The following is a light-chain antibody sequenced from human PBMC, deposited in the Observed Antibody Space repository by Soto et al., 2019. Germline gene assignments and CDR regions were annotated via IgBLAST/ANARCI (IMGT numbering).Light chain of an antibody. CDR1: SSDVGSYNL. CDR3: CSYAGSRV. Sequence: QSALTQPASVSGSPGQSITISCTGTSSDVGSYNLVSWYQQHPGKAPKLMIYEGSKRPSGVSNRFSGSKSGNTASLTISGLQAEDEADYYRCSYAGSRVFGGGTKLTFL. J-gene: IGLJ3*02. V-gene: IGLV2-23*01. CDR2: EGS.